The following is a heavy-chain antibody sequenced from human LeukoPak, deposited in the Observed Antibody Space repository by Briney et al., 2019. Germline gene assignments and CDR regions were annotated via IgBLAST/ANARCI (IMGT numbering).Heavy chain of an antibody. V-gene: IGHV1-2*02. Sequence: GASVKVSCKASGYTFTGYYMHWVRQAPGQGLEWMGWINPNSGGTNYAQKFQGRVTITADKSTSTAYMELSSLRSEDTAVYYCARDMGVGERWLQSAFDYWGQGTLVTVSS. CDR2: INPNSGGT. CDR1: GYTFTGYY. CDR3: ARDMGVGERWLQSAFDY. D-gene: IGHD5-24*01. J-gene: IGHJ4*02.